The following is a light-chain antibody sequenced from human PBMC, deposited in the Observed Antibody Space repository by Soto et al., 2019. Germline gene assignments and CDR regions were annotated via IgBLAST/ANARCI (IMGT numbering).Light chain of an antibody. V-gene: IGKV1-39*01. CDR3: QQSSSTPRT. CDR2: AAS. Sequence: DIQMAQSPSSLAASVGDRVTISCRASQNIRTDLNWYQQKRGKAPRLLICAASTLQRGVPSRFSGSGAGTDFALTISSLQPEDFTTYYCQQSSSTPRTFGQGTRLEI. J-gene: IGKJ2*02. CDR1: QNIRTD.